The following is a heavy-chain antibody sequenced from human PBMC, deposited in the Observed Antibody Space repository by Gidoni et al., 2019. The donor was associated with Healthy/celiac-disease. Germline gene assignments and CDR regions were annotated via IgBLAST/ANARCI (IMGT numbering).Heavy chain of an antibody. J-gene: IGHJ6*02. V-gene: IGHV3-30*18. D-gene: IGHD6-13*01. Sequence: QVQLVESGGGVVQPGRSLRLSCAASGFTFSSYGMHWVRQAPGKGLEWVAVISYDGSNKYYADSVKGRFTISRDNSKNTLYLQMNSLRAEDTAVYYCAKDPRSYSSSWYDYYYYGMDVWGQGTTVTVSS. CDR1: GFTFSSYG. CDR3: AKDPRSYSSSWYDYYYYGMDV. CDR2: ISYDGSNK.